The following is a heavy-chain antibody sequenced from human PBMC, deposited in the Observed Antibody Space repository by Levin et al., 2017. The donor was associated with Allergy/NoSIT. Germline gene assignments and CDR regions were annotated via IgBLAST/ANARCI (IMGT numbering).Heavy chain of an antibody. D-gene: IGHD3-10*01. CDR3: ARVRVSAMVRDQYYYYGMDV. CDR1: GGTFSSYA. J-gene: IGHJ6*02. CDR2: IIPIFGTA. Sequence: SVKVSCKASGGTFSSYAISWVRQAPGQGLEWMGGIIPIFGTANYAQKFQGRVTITADESTSTAYMELSSLRSEDTAVYYCARVRVSAMVRDQYYYYGMDVWGQGTTVTVSS. V-gene: IGHV1-69*13.